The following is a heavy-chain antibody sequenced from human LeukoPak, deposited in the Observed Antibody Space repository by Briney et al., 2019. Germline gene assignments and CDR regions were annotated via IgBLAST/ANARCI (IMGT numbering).Heavy chain of an antibody. D-gene: IGHD5-18*01. V-gene: IGHV1-69*13. J-gene: IGHJ4*02. Sequence: ASVKVSCKASGGSFSTNAISWVRQAPGQGLEWMGALIPVFDTGTYSQKFQDRLTITADQSTSTVYMELSSLTPEDTAVYYCTRDLGYGNGGNYWGQGTLVTVSS. CDR2: LIPVFDTG. CDR1: GGSFSTNA. CDR3: TRDLGYGNGGNY.